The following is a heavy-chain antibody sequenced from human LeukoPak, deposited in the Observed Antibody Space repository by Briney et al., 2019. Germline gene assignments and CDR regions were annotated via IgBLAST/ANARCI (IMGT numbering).Heavy chain of an antibody. CDR3: ARLGGYVKGTPYYYYYYMDV. CDR2: ISSGGSPI. CDR1: GFTFSDYY. J-gene: IGHJ6*03. D-gene: IGHD6-19*01. Sequence: PGGSLRLSCAASGFTFSDYYMSWIRQAPGKGLEWVSYISSGGSPIYYADSVRGRFTISRDNAKNSLYLQMNSLRAEDTAVYYCARLGGYVKGTPYYYYYYMDVWGKGTTVTVSS. V-gene: IGHV3-11*04.